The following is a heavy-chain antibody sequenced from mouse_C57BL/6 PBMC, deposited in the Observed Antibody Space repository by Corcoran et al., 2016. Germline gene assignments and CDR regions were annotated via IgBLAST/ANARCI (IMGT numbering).Heavy chain of an antibody. J-gene: IGHJ2*01. Sequence: QVQLKQSGAELVRPGASVKLSCKASGYTFTDYSINWVKQRPGQGLEWIARIYPGSGNTYYNEKFKGKATLTAEKSSSTAYMQLSSLTSEDSAVYFWARGGGDYFDYWGQGTTLTVSS. CDR1: GYTFTDYS. V-gene: IGHV1-76*01. CDR3: ARGGGDYFDY. CDR2: IYPGSGNT.